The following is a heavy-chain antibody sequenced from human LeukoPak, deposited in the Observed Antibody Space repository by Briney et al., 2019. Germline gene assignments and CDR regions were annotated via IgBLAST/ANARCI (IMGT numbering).Heavy chain of an antibody. D-gene: IGHD1-26*01. CDR3: ARSPGILGTNYFDY. CDR2: ISGSGGST. V-gene: IGHV3-23*01. J-gene: IGHJ4*02. Sequence: GGSLRLSRAASGFTFSSYGMSWVRQAPGKGLEWVSAISGSGGSTYYADSVKGRFTISGDNSKNTLYLQMNSLRAEDTSVYYCARSPGILGTNYFDYWGQGTLVTVSS. CDR1: GFTFSSYG.